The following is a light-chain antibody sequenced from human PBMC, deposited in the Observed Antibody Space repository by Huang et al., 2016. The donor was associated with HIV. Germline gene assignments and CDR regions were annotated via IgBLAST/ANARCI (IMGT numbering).Light chain of an antibody. J-gene: IGKJ1*01. V-gene: IGKV3-20*01. CDR3: QQYGRSPWT. CDR2: VAS. Sequence: EIVLTQSPGVLSLSPGQRATLSCRASHSVSSNYLAWYQQKPGQAPRLLIYVASTRATDIPERFSGSGSETDFTLTISRLEPEDLAVYYCQQYGRSPWTFGQGTKVEIK. CDR1: HSVSSNY.